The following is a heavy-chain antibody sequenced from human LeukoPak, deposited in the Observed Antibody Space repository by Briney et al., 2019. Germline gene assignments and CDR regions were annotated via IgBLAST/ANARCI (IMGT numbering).Heavy chain of an antibody. V-gene: IGHV4-34*01. CDR1: GGSFSGYY. J-gene: IGHJ5*02. D-gene: IGHD2/OR15-2a*01. CDR2: INHSGST. Sequence: SETLSLTCAVYGGSFSGYYWSWIRQPAGKGLEWIGEINHSGSTNYNPSLKSRVTISVDTSKNQFPLKLSSVTAADTAVYYCASSSTLTPWGQGTLVTVSS. CDR3: ASSSTLTP.